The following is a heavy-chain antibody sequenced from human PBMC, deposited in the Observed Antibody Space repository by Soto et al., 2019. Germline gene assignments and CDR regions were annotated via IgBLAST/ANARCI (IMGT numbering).Heavy chain of an antibody. D-gene: IGHD3-10*01. CDR3: ARAGSYYKKRNWFDP. Sequence: SETLSLTCTVSGGSISSYYWSWIRQPPGKGLEWIGYIYYSGSTNYNPSLKSRVTISVDTSKNQFSLKLSSVTAADTAVYYCARAGSYYKKRNWFDPWGQGTLVTVSS. CDR1: GGSISSYY. V-gene: IGHV4-59*01. J-gene: IGHJ5*02. CDR2: IYYSGST.